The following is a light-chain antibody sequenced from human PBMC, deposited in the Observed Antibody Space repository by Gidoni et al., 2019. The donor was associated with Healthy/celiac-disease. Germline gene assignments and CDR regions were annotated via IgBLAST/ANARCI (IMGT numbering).Light chain of an antibody. J-gene: IGKJ1*01. CDR3: QQYNNWPSWT. CDR1: QSVSSN. CDR2: GAS. Sequence: EIVMTPSPATLSVSPGERATLSCRASQSVSSNLAWYQQKPGQAPRLLIYGASTRATGNPARFSGSGSGTEFTLTISSLQSEDFAVYYCQQYNNWPSWTFXQXTKVEIK. V-gene: IGKV3-15*01.